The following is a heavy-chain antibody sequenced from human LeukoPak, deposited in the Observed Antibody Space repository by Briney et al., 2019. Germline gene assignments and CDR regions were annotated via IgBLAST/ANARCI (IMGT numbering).Heavy chain of an antibody. J-gene: IGHJ4*02. CDR1: GFTFSSYA. V-gene: IGHV3-64*01. Sequence: GGSLRLSCAASGFTFSSYAMHWVRQAPGKGLEYVSAISSNGGSTYYANSVKGRFTISRDNSKNTLYLQMGSLRAEDMAVYYCASGYSYAPVDYWGQGTLVTVSS. CDR3: ASGYSYAPVDY. D-gene: IGHD5-18*01. CDR2: ISSNGGST.